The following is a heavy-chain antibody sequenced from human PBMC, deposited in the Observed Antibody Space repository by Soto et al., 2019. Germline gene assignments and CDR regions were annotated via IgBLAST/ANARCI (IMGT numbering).Heavy chain of an antibody. CDR1: GFTVSSNY. V-gene: IGHV3-53*01. D-gene: IGHD2-15*01. Sequence: GGSLRLSCAASGFTVSSNYMSWVRQAPGKGLEWVSVIYSGGSTYYADSVKGRFTISRDNSKNTLYLQMNSLRAEDTAVYYCARGAVVVAAAPGHWGQGTLVTSPQ. CDR2: IYSGGST. CDR3: ARGAVVVAAAPGH. J-gene: IGHJ4*02.